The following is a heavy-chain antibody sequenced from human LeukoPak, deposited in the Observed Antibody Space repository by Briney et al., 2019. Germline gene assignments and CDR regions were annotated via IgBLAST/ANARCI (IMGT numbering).Heavy chain of an antibody. V-gene: IGHV4-4*07. CDR3: ARDSAGYDSSVDGSDY. CDR2: TYTSGST. D-gene: IGHD3-22*01. Sequence: SETLSLTCTVSGGSISSYYWSWIRQSAGKGLEWIGRTYTSGSTNYNPSLKSRVTVSVDTSKNQFSLKLSSVTAADTAVYYCARDSAGYDSSVDGSDYWGQGTLVTVSS. J-gene: IGHJ4*02. CDR1: GGSISSYY.